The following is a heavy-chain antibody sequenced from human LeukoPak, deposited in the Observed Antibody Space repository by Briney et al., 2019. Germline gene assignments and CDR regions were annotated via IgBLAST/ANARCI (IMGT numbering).Heavy chain of an antibody. D-gene: IGHD6-6*01. Sequence: PSETLSLTCTVSGGSISSYYWSWIPQPPGKGLEWIGYIYYSGSTNYNPSLKSRVTISVDTSKNQFSLKLSSVTAADTAVYYCARMGQLDYYYYYMDVWGKGTTVTVSS. J-gene: IGHJ6*03. CDR2: IYYSGST. CDR1: GGSISSYY. CDR3: ARMGQLDYYYYYMDV. V-gene: IGHV4-59*01.